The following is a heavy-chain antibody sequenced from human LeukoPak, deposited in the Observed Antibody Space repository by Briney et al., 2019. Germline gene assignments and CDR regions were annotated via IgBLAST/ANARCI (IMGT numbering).Heavy chain of an antibody. CDR3: ARPLPGGFGELWPGWFDP. D-gene: IGHD3-10*01. V-gene: IGHV4-39*01. J-gene: IGHJ5*02. Sequence: KPSETLSLTCTVSGGSISSSSYYWGWIRQPPGKGLEWIGSIYYSGSTYYNPSLKSRVTISVDTSKNQFSLKLSSVTAADTAVYYCARPLPGGFGELWPGWFDPWGQRTLVTVSS. CDR2: IYYSGST. CDR1: GGSISSSSYY.